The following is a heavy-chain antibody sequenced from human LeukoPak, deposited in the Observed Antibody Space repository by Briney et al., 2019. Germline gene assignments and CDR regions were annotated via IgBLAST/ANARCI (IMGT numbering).Heavy chain of an antibody. D-gene: IGHD3-9*01. Sequence: GGSLRLSCAASGFPFSSHGMHWVRQAPGKGLEWVAVIWYDGSNKYYADSVKGRFTISRDNSKNTLYLQMNSLRAEDTAVYYCARDRAARYFDYWGQGTLVTVSS. CDR1: GFPFSSHG. V-gene: IGHV3-33*01. CDR3: ARDRAARYFDY. J-gene: IGHJ4*02. CDR2: IWYDGSNK.